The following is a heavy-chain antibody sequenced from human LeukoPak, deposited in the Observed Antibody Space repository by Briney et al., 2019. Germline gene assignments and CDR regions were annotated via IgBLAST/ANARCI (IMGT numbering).Heavy chain of an antibody. CDR1: GYTFTGYY. D-gene: IGHD1-26*01. Sequence: ASVKVSCKASGYTFTGYYMHWVRPAPGQGLEWMGWINPNSGGTNYAQKFQGRVTMTRDTSISTAYMELSRLRSDDTAVYYCARVSPVGFDVDYWGQGTLVTVSS. CDR2: INPNSGGT. V-gene: IGHV1-2*02. CDR3: ARVSPVGFDVDY. J-gene: IGHJ4*02.